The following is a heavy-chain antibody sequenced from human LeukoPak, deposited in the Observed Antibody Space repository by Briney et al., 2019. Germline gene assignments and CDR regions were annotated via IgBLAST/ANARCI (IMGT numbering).Heavy chain of an antibody. Sequence: SETLSLTCTVSGGFISSGGYYWSWIRQPPGKGLEWIGHIHNSGNTYYKSSLKSRVTISVDTSKNQFSLKLSSVTAADTAVYYCARFNVGWNYAGLDYWGQGTLVTVSS. J-gene: IGHJ4*02. V-gene: IGHV4-30-2*01. CDR2: IHNSGNT. CDR3: ARFNVGWNYAGLDY. D-gene: IGHD1-7*01. CDR1: GGFISSGGYY.